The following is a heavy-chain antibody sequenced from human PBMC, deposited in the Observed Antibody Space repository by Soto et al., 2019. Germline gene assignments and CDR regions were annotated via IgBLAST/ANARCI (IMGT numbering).Heavy chain of an antibody. J-gene: IGHJ5*01. V-gene: IGHV4-4*02. D-gene: IGHD2-15*01. CDR1: GVSLTTNNW. CDR2: IYQTGNT. Sequence: QVQLQESGPGLVKPSETLSLTCAVSGVSLTTNNWWTWVRQAPGKGLEWVGEIYQTGNTNYNPSLNSRVIASLDKSKNQFFLKLTSVTAADTAIYYCARGGYCSGGSCSGWFDSWGQGPLVTVSS. CDR3: ARGGYCSGGSCSGWFDS.